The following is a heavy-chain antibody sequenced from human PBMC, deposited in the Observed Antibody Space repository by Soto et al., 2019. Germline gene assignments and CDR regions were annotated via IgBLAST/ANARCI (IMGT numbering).Heavy chain of an antibody. V-gene: IGHV1-69*08. D-gene: IGHD3-10*01. CDR3: ARDWTYYYGSGSYGSGWFDL. CDR2: IIPILGIA. Sequence: QVQLVQSGAEVKKPGSSVKVSCKASAGTFSSYTISWVRQAPGQGLEWMGRIIPILGIANYAQKFQGRVTITADQSTSTAYMELRSVGSEDTAVYYCARDWTYYYGSGSYGSGWFDLWGQGTLVTVSS. CDR1: AGTFSSYT. J-gene: IGHJ5*02.